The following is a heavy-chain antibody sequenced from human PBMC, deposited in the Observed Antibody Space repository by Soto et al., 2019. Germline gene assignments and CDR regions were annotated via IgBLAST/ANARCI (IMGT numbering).Heavy chain of an antibody. CDR1: GGTFSSYA. V-gene: IGHV1-69*06. CDR2: IIPIFGTA. Sequence: QVQLVQSGAEVKKPGSSLTVSCKASGGTFSSYAISWVRQAPGQGLEWMGGIIPIFGTANYAQKFQGRVTITADKATSTAYMELSSLISEDTAVYYCARVRRIGDPIDYWGQVTLVTVTS. D-gene: IGHD3-10*01. CDR3: ARVRRIGDPIDY. J-gene: IGHJ4*02.